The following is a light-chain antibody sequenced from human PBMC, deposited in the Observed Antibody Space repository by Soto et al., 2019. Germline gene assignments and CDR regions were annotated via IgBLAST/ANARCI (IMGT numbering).Light chain of an antibody. J-gene: IGLJ1*01. V-gene: IGLV2-8*01. CDR3: TAYAGGNNI. Sequence: QSALTQPPSASGTPGQSVTISCTGTSSDVGGYNYVSWYQQHPGKVPKLMIYEVNKRPSGVPDLFSGSKSGNTASLTVAGLQAEDGADYYCTAYAGGNNIFGTGTKVTVL. CDR2: EVN. CDR1: SSDVGGYNY.